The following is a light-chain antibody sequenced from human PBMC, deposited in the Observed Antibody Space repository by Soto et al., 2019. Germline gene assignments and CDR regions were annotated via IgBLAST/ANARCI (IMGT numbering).Light chain of an antibody. Sequence: QSALTQPASVSGSPGQSITISCTGTSSDVGGYNYVSWYQQHPGKAPKLMIFEVTGRPSGVSNRFSGSKSGNTASLTISGLQAEDEADYYCSSYTSSSTVVFGGGTKVTVL. CDR3: SSYTSSSTVV. J-gene: IGLJ2*01. CDR1: SSDVGGYNY. V-gene: IGLV2-14*01. CDR2: EVT.